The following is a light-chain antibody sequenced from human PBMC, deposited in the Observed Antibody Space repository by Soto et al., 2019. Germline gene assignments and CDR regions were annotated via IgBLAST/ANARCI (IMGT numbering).Light chain of an antibody. CDR1: QSVSSN. CDR3: QQYNNWPLT. V-gene: IGKV3-15*01. J-gene: IGKJ4*01. Sequence: ETVMTQSPVTLSVSPGERATLSCRASQSVSSNLAWYQQKPGQAPRLLIYGASTRANGIPARFSGGGSGTEFALTISSLQSEDFAVYYCQQYNNWPLTFGGGTKVDIK. CDR2: GAS.